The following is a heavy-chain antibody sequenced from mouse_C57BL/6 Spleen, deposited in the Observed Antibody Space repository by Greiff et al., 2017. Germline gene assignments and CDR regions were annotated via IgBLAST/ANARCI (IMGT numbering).Heavy chain of an antibody. V-gene: IGHV1-82*01. CDR2: IYPGDGDP. Sequence: VQLQQSGPELVKPGASVKISCKASGYAFSSSWMNWVKQRPGKGLEWIGRIYPGDGDPNYNGKFKGKATLTADKSSSTAYMQLSSLTAEDSAVYFCASLTGAGAMDYWGQGTSVTVSS. D-gene: IGHD4-1*01. CDR1: GYAFSSSW. CDR3: ASLTGAGAMDY. J-gene: IGHJ4*01.